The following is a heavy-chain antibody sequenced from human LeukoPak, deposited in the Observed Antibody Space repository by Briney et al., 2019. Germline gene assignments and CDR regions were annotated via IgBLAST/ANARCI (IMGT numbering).Heavy chain of an antibody. CDR3: AITKGYRGSYWEDY. CDR1: GFTFSSYG. J-gene: IGHJ4*02. CDR2: IRYDGSNK. D-gene: IGHD1-26*01. Sequence: GGSLRLSCAASGFTFSSYGMHWVRQAPGKGLEWVAFIRYDGSNKYYADSVKGRFTISRDNSKNTLYLQMNSLRAEDTAVYYCAITKGYRGSYWEDYWGQGTLVTVSS. V-gene: IGHV3-30*02.